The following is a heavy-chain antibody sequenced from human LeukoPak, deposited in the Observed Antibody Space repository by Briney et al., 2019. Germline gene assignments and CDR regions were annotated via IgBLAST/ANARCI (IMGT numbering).Heavy chain of an antibody. CDR2: IYYSGST. Sequence: SETLSLTCTVSGGSISSSSYYWGWIRQPPGKGLEWIGSIYYSGSTYYNPSLKSRVTISVDTSKNQFSLNLGSATAADTAVYYCARRKTYSSSWYPFDSWGQGTLVTVSS. D-gene: IGHD6-13*01. CDR3: ARRKTYSSSWYPFDS. CDR1: GGSISSSSYY. V-gene: IGHV4-39*07. J-gene: IGHJ4*02.